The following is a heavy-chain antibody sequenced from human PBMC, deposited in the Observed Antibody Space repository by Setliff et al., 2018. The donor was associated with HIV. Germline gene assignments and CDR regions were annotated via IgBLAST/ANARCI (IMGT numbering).Heavy chain of an antibody. J-gene: IGHJ3*02. D-gene: IGHD3-22*01. CDR1: GGSISYYY. CDR2: VYYSGST. CDR3: AREGTWNYYDTSGGPDAFDI. Sequence: SETLSLTCTVSGGSISYYYWSWIRQPPGKGLEWIGYVYYSGSTNYNPSLKSRVTMSVDTSKNQFSLKLSSVTAADTAAYYCAREGTWNYYDTSGGPDAFDIWGQGTMVTVSS. V-gene: IGHV4-59*12.